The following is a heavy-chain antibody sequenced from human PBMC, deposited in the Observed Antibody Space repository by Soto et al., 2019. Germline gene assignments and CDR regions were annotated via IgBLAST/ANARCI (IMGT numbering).Heavy chain of an antibody. D-gene: IGHD6-25*01. CDR1: GFTLSTYD. Sequence: GGSLRLCCAASGFTLSTYDMHWVRQGTGKGLEWVAALSYAGDTYYPGSVKGRFTVSRESAKNSLYLQMNSLTAGDTAVYYCAKGPHSASGHYYMAVWGKGTTVTVSS. J-gene: IGHJ6*03. V-gene: IGHV3-13*01. CDR3: AKGPHSASGHYYMAV. CDR2: LSYAGDT.